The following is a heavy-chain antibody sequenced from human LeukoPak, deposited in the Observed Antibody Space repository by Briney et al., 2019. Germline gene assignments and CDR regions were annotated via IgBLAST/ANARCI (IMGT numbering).Heavy chain of an antibody. Sequence: GASVKVSCKASGYTFTSYYMHWVRQAPGQGLEWMRLINPSGGSTSYAQKFQGRVTMTRDMSTSTVYMELRSLRSEDTAVYYCASGRPYDSSGYYYGLWGQGTLVTVSS. CDR3: ASGRPYDSSGYYYGL. V-gene: IGHV1-46*01. CDR1: GYTFTSYY. D-gene: IGHD3-22*01. J-gene: IGHJ4*02. CDR2: INPSGGST.